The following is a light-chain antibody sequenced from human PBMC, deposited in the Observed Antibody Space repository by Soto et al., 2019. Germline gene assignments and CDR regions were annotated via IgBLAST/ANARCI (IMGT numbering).Light chain of an antibody. J-gene: IGKJ5*01. CDR2: DTS. CDR3: QQYGTSEII. CDR1: QTLSNSF. Sequence: EIVLTQSPGTLSLSPGERATLSCRASQTLSNSFIAWYQQKPGQAPRLLMYDTSSRATGVPDRYSASGSGTDFTLTISRLEPEDFAVFFCQQYGTSEIIFGQGTRLEIK. V-gene: IGKV3-20*01.